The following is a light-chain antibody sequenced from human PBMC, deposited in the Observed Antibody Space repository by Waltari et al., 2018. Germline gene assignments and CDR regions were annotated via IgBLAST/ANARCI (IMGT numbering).Light chain of an antibody. V-gene: IGLV5-45*03. CDR3: MIWHINAVV. Sequence: QAVLTQPSSLSASPGTSASLTCTLRSDINVDTSRIYWYQQKPGSPPQYLLRYRSDSDNHPDSGVPRRFSVSKDASANAGILLISGLQSEDEADYYCMIWHINAVVFGGGTTLTVL. CDR2: YRSDSDN. CDR1: SDINVDTSR. J-gene: IGLJ2*01.